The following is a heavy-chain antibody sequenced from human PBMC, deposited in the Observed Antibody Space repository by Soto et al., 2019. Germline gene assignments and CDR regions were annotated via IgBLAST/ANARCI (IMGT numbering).Heavy chain of an antibody. CDR1: GFTLSSNS. D-gene: IGHD6-19*01. J-gene: IGHJ4*02. Sequence: EVQLLEFGGGLVQPGGSLRLSCAASGFTLSSNSMNWVRQAPGKGLAWVSIIGGSGNTYYADSLKGRFTISRDNSKNTLYLQMNSLRAEDTAVYYCAKEQWLALWGQGTLVTVSS. V-gene: IGHV3-23*01. CDR2: IIGGSGNT. CDR3: AKEQWLAL.